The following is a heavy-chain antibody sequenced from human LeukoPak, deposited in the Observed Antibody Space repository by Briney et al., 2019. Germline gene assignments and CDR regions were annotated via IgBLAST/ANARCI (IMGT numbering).Heavy chain of an antibody. Sequence: SETLSLTCAVSGGSISSSNWWSWVRQPPGKGLEWIGYIYYTGSTSYNPSLKSRVTMSLDASKNQFSLELNSVTPADTAVYYCARGGNYWPQWWFDPWGRGTLVSVSS. CDR1: GGSISSSNW. J-gene: IGHJ5*02. CDR2: IYYTGST. CDR3: ARGGNYWPQWWFDP. D-gene: IGHD1-26*01. V-gene: IGHV4-4*02.